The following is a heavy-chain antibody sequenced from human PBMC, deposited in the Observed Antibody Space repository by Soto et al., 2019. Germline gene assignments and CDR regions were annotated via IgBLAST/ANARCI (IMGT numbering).Heavy chain of an antibody. Sequence: PSETLSLTCVVSGGSINNGGFSWTWIRQAPGKGLEWIGCFYHNGRTLYNPSLKARVSISEDRSKNEFSLNLRSVTAADTAVYFCAREMHDSGGPSFDHWGQGALVTVSS. D-gene: IGHD3-22*01. CDR3: AREMHDSGGPSFDH. CDR2: FYHNGRT. J-gene: IGHJ4*02. CDR1: GGSINNGGFS. V-gene: IGHV4-30-2*01.